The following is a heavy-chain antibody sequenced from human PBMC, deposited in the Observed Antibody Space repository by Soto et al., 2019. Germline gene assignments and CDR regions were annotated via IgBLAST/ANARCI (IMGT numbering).Heavy chain of an antibody. J-gene: IGHJ6*02. D-gene: IGHD6-13*01. CDR3: ARDVIAAAGDYYYYYGMDV. CDR1: GFTFSSYG. V-gene: IGHV3-33*01. Sequence: GWSLRLSCAASGFTFSSYGMHWVRQAPGKGLEWVAVIWYDGSNKYYADSVKGRFTISRDNSKNTLYLQMNSLRAEDTAAYYCARDVIAAAGDYYYYYGMDVWGQGTTDTVSS. CDR2: IWYDGSNK.